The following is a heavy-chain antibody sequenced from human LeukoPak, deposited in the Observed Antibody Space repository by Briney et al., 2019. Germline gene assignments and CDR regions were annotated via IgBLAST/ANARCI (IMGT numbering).Heavy chain of an antibody. Sequence: GGSLRLSCAASGFTFSSYGMHWVRQAPGKGLEWVAVIWYDGSNKYYADSVKGRFTISRDNPKNTLYLQMNSLRAEDTAVYYCAKGANLFDYWGQGTLVTVSS. J-gene: IGHJ4*02. CDR2: IWYDGSNK. CDR3: AKGANLFDY. CDR1: GFTFSSYG. V-gene: IGHV3-30*02.